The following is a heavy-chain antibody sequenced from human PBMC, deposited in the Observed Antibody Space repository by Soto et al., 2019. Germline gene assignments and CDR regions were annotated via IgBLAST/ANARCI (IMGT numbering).Heavy chain of an antibody. CDR2: ISGSGGST. CDR3: AKDPNYSVAGTDSFDY. CDR1: GFTFSSYA. V-gene: IGHV3-23*01. D-gene: IGHD6-19*01. Sequence: GGSLRLSCAASGFTFSSYAMSWVRQAPGKGLEWVSAISGSGGSTYYADSVKGRFTISRDNSKNTLYLQMNSLRAEDTAVYYCAKDPNYSVAGTDSFDYWGQGTPVTVSS. J-gene: IGHJ4*02.